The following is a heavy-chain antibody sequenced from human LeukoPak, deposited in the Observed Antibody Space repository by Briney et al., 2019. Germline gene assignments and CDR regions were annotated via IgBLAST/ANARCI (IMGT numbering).Heavy chain of an antibody. Sequence: GGSLRLSCAASGFTFSSYAMSWVRQAPGKGLEWVSAISGSGGSTYYADSVKGRFTISRDNSKNTLYLQMNSLRAEDTAVYYCAKGGVGVPTERYMDVWAKGPRSPSP. J-gene: IGHJ6*03. CDR1: GFTFSSYA. CDR3: AKGGVGVPTERYMDV. D-gene: IGHD2-2*01. CDR2: ISGSGGST. V-gene: IGHV3-23*01.